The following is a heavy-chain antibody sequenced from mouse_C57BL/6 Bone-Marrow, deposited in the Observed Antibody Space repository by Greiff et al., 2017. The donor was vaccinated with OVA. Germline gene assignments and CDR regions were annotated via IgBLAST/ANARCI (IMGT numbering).Heavy chain of an antibody. J-gene: IGHJ1*03. CDR1: GYTFTSYW. Sequence: QVQLQQSGAELVKPGASVKVSCKASGYTFTSYWMHWVKQRPGQGLEWIGRIHPSDSDTNYNRKFKGKAPLTVDKSSSTAYMQLSSLTSEASAADDYAIQTTTVVAHWYFDVWGTGTTVTVSS. CDR3: AIQTTTVVAHWYFDV. CDR2: IHPSDSDT. V-gene: IGHV1-74*01. D-gene: IGHD1-1*01.